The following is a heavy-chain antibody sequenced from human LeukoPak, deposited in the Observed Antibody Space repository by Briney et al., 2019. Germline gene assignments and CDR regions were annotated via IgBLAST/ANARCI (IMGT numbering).Heavy chain of an antibody. CDR3: ARVFSAGFWFGELFLYYYMDV. Sequence: GGSLRLSCAASGFTFSSYWMSWVRQAPGKGLEWVANIKQDGSERYYVDSVKGRFTISRDNAKNSLYLQMNSLRAEDTAVYYCARVFSAGFWFGELFLYYYMDVWGKGTTVTISS. D-gene: IGHD3-10*01. J-gene: IGHJ6*03. CDR2: IKQDGSER. V-gene: IGHV3-7*03. CDR1: GFTFSSYW.